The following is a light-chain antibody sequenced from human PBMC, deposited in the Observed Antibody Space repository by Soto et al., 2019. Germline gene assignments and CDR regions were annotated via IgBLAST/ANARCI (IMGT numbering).Light chain of an antibody. CDR2: DVS. J-gene: IGKJ1*01. Sequence: PLTQSPSSLSASVGARVTITCRASQNINGRLAWYQQKPGKAPDLLIYDVSTLESGVPSRFSAISSGTAGTITISSLQPDDGATYYGQHYNSFSPTFGQGTKVDIK. V-gene: IGKV1-5*01. CDR1: QNINGR. CDR3: QHYNSFSPT.